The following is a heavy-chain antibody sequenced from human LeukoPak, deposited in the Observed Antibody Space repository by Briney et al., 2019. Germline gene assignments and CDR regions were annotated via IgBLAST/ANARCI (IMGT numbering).Heavy chain of an antibody. D-gene: IGHD3-16*01. J-gene: IGHJ5*02. V-gene: IGHV3-13*01. CDR1: GFTFSSYD. Sequence: GGSLRLSCAASGFTFSSYDMHWVRQATGKGLEWVSAIGTAGDTYYPGSVKGRFTISRDDSKNIVFLQMNSLRTDDTAIYYCAKRGNHNNDMGNWFETWGQGTLVTVSS. CDR3: AKRGNHNNDMGNWFET. CDR2: IGTAGDT.